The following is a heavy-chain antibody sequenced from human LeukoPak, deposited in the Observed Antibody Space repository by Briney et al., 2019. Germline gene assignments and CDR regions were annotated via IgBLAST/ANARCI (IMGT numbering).Heavy chain of an antibody. V-gene: IGHV4-59*08. J-gene: IGHJ4*02. Sequence: SETLSLTCTVSGGSVRRYYWSWIRQPPGKGLEWIGYMFYGGTTNYNPSLKSRVTLSVDTSKDQFSLKLSSVTAADTAVYYCARTRIYDSGGKFELWGQGILVTVSS. CDR1: GGSVRRYY. CDR3: ARTRIYDSGGKFEL. D-gene: IGHD3-22*01. CDR2: MFYGGTT.